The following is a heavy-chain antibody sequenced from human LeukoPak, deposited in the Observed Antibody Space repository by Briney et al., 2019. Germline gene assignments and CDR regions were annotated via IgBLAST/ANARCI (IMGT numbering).Heavy chain of an antibody. J-gene: IGHJ3*02. CDR2: IYHSGST. CDR1: GGSISSSNW. V-gene: IGHV4-4*02. Sequence: SETLSLTCAVSGGSISSSNWWSWVRQPPGKGLEWIGEIYHSGSTNYNPSLKSRVTISVDKSKNQFSLKLSSVTAADTAVYYCARDRGSGGSNIDAFDIWGQGTMVTVSS. CDR3: ARDRGSGGSNIDAFDI. D-gene: IGHD1-26*01.